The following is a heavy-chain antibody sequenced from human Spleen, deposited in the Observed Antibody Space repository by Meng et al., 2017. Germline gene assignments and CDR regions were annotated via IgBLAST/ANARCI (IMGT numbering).Heavy chain of an antibody. D-gene: IGHD4-11*01. Sequence: QVQLQRWGAGRLQPSVTLSLTCVVTGWSFSDYYWSWIRQPPGKGLEWIGEINHSGSTNYNPSLESRATISVDTSQNNLSLKLSSVTAADSAVYYCARGPTTMAHDFDYWGQGTLVTVSS. CDR1: GWSFSDYY. J-gene: IGHJ4*02. CDR2: INHSGST. CDR3: ARGPTTMAHDFDY. V-gene: IGHV4-34*01.